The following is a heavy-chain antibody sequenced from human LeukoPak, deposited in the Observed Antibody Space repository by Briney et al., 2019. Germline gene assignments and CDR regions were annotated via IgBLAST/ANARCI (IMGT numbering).Heavy chain of an antibody. CDR2: ISNSDNTR. CDR3: ARDERYCSSTSCYFGMDV. V-gene: IGHV3-48*03. J-gene: IGHJ6*02. CDR1: GFTFSSYE. Sequence: GGSLRLSCAASGFTFSSYEMNWVRQAPGKGLEWVSYISNSDNTRTYADSVKGRFTVSRDNAKNSLYLEMNSLRAEDTAVYYCARDERYCSSTSCYFGMDVWGQGTTVTVSS. D-gene: IGHD2-2*01.